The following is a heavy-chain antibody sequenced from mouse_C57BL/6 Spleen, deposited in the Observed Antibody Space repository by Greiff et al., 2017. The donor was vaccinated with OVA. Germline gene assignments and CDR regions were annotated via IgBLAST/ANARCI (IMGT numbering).Heavy chain of an antibody. Sequence: EVQLVESGPGLVKPSQSLSLTCSVTGYSITSGYYWNWIRQFPGNKLEWMGYISYDGSNNYNPSLKNRISITRDTSKNQFFLKLNSVTTEDTATYYCARDRYDYHYYAMDYWGQGTSVTVSS. CDR1: GYSITSGYY. V-gene: IGHV3-6*01. D-gene: IGHD2-4*01. J-gene: IGHJ4*01. CDR3: ARDRYDYHYYAMDY. CDR2: ISYDGSN.